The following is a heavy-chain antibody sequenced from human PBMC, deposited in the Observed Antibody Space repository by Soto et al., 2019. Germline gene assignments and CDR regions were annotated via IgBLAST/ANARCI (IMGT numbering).Heavy chain of an antibody. J-gene: IGHJ4*02. V-gene: IGHV1-2*04. Sequence: GASVKVSCKASGYTFTGYYMHCVRQAPGQGLEWMGWINPNSGGTNYAQKFQGWVTMTRDTSISTAYMELSSLRSEDTAVYYCARDDGYCSGGSCSIFDYWGQGTLVTVSS. D-gene: IGHD2-15*01. CDR3: ARDDGYCSGGSCSIFDY. CDR1: GYTFTGYY. CDR2: INPNSGGT.